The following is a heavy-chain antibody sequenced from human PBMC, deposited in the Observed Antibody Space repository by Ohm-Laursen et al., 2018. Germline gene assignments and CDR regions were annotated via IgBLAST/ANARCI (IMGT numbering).Heavy chain of an antibody. D-gene: IGHD1-26*01. J-gene: IGHJ3*02. CDR1: GFTFSRYG. CDR3: FSGPSWEI. CDR2: IWYDGSNQ. Sequence: SLRLSCTASGFTFSRYGMHWVRQAPGKGLEWVAVIWYDGSNQYYADSVKGRFTISRDNAKNSLYLQMNSLRAEDTAVYYCFSGPSWEIWGQGTVVTVSS. V-gene: IGHV3-33*03.